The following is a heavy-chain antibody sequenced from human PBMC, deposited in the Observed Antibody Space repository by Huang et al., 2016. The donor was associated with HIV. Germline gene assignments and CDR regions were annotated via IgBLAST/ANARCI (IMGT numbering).Heavy chain of an antibody. CDR2: IKYSGTT. CDR3: AKSEGLWSGYFDY. D-gene: IGHD3-3*01. Sequence: QVQLQESGPGLVKPSETLSLTCTVSGGSISSSGYYWNWIRQAPGKGLEGIGYIKYSGTTDYNPSLKSRGSISVDTSKNEFSLTLTSVTAADTAVYFCAKSEGLWSGYFDYWGQGTKVVVSS. CDR1: GGSISSSGYY. J-gene: IGHJ4*02. V-gene: IGHV4-30-4*08.